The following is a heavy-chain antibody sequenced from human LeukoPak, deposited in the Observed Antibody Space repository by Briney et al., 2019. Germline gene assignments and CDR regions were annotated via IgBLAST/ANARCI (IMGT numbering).Heavy chain of an antibody. J-gene: IGHJ4*02. CDR2: ISYDGSNK. Sequence: GGSLRLSCAASGFTFSSNAMHWVRQAPGKGLEWVTVISYDGSNKYYADSVKGRFTISRDNSKNTLYLQMNSLRAEDTAVYYCARADCSGGSCYFHQNQPADYWGQGTLVTVSS. D-gene: IGHD2-15*01. CDR1: GFTFSSNA. CDR3: ARADCSGGSCYFHQNQPADY. V-gene: IGHV3-30*04.